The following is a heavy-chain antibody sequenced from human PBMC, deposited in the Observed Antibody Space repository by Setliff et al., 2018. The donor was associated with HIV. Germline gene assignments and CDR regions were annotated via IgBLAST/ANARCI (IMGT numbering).Heavy chain of an antibody. V-gene: IGHV3-11*05. Sequence: PGGSLRLSCAASGFTFSDYYMSWIRQAPGKGLEWVSYISTTSSYTNYADSVKGRFTISRDNAKNSLYLQMNSLRAEDTAVYYCARVMIGYSGYDAFDYWGQGTLVTVSS. CDR2: ISTTSSYT. J-gene: IGHJ4*02. D-gene: IGHD5-12*01. CDR1: GFTFSDYY. CDR3: ARVMIGYSGYDAFDY.